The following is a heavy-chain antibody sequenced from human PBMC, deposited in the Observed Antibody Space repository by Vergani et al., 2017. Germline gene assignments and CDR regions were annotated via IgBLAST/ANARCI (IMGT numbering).Heavy chain of an antibody. CDR1: GYTFTGYY. CDR3: AGSSYSSSWNYGMDV. J-gene: IGHJ6*02. D-gene: IGHD6-13*01. V-gene: IGHV1-2*04. Sequence: QVQLVQSGAEVKKPGASVKVSCKASGYTFTGYYMHWVRQAPGEGLEWMGWINPNSGGTNYAQKFQGWVTMTRDTSISTAYMELSRLGSDDTAVYYCAGSSYSSSWNYGMDVWGQGTTVTVSS. CDR2: INPNSGGT.